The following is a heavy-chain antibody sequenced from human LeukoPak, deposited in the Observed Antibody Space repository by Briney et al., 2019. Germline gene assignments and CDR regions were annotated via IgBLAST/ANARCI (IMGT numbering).Heavy chain of an antibody. D-gene: IGHD3-22*01. V-gene: IGHV4-39*07. CDR2: VYYSGTT. Sequence: SETLSLTCSVSGDSISLSFYYWGWIRQPPGKALEWIGSVYYSGTTSYNPSLKSRVTISVDMSKNHFSLRLRSVTAADTAMYYCVNLDYDRAFDIWGQGTMVTVSS. J-gene: IGHJ3*02. CDR1: GDSISLSFYY. CDR3: VNLDYDRAFDI.